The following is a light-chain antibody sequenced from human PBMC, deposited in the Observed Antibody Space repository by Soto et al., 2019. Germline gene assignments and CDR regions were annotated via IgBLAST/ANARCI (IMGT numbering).Light chain of an antibody. CDR3: QQSYLSPNT. J-gene: IGKJ5*01. V-gene: IGKV1-39*01. CDR1: QTIDTY. CDR2: AAS. Sequence: IQMTQSPSTLSASVGERVTISCRASQTIDTYLNWYQHIPGKAPKLLIYAASNLQSGVPSRFSGSGSGTDFTLTISSLQPEDVATYYCQQSYLSPNTFGQGTRLEIK.